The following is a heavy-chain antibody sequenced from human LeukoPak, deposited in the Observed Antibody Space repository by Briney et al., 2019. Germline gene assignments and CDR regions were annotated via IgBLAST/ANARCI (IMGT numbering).Heavy chain of an antibody. V-gene: IGHV3-21*01. CDR1: GFTFSSYN. D-gene: IGHD1-20*01. CDR2: ISSSSNYT. CDR3: ARALYKWNYLGY. J-gene: IGHJ4*02. Sequence: GGSLRLSCAASGFTFSSYNTNWVRQAPGKGLEWVSSISSSSNYTYYADSVQGRFTISRDNAKNSLHLQMNSLRAEDTAVYYCARALYKWNYLGYWGQGTLVTVSS.